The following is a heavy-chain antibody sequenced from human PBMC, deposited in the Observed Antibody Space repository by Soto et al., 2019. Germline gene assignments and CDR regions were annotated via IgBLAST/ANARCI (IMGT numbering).Heavy chain of an antibody. CDR2: IYWDDDK. CDR3: ASSEMAAIGGLSFQH. J-gene: IGHJ1*01. Sequence: QITLKESGPTLVKPTQTLTLTCTFSGFSFSTSKMCVGWIRQPPGKALEWLSLIYWDDDKRYSPSLKSRLTFTKDTSRNQVVLTLTDMDPGDTATYFCASSEMAAIGGLSFQHWGQGTLGTFSS. CDR1: GFSFSTSKMC. D-gene: IGHD6-19*01. V-gene: IGHV2-5*02.